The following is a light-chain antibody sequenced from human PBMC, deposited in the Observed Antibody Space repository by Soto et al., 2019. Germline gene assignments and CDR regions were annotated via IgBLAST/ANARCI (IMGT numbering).Light chain of an antibody. CDR3: QQYNDEPWT. CDR2: DAS. Sequence: DIPMTQSPSTLSASVGDRVTITCRASQTIGNWLAWYQQKPGKTPDLLIYDASSLESGVPLRFSGSGSGTEFTLTISSLQTDDSATYYCQQYNDEPWTFGQGTKVEIK. V-gene: IGKV1-5*01. CDR1: QTIGNW. J-gene: IGKJ1*01.